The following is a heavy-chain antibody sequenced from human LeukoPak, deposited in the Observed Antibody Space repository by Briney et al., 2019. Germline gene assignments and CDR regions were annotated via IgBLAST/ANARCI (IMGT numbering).Heavy chain of an antibody. D-gene: IGHD2-15*01. CDR2: ITDSGGDT. J-gene: IGHJ3*02. CDR3: ARGYCSGGSCYDDAFDI. CDR1: GFTFRSYA. Sequence: GGSLRLSCAASGFTFRSYAMSWVRQTPEKGLEWVSAITDSGGDTFHADSVKGRFTISRDNSRNTLYLQMNSLRAEDTAVYYCARGYCSGGSCYDDAFDIWGQGTMVTVSS. V-gene: IGHV3-23*01.